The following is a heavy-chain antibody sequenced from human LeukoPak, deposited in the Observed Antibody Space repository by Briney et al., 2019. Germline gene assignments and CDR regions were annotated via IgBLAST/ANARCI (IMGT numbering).Heavy chain of an antibody. Sequence: SETLSLTCTVSGVSISSGSYYWSWIRQPAGKGLEWIGRIYTSGSTNYNPSLKSRVTISVDTSKNQFSLKLSSVTAADTAVYYCARVHGWLYDYWGQGTLVTVSS. CDR3: ARVHGWLYDY. J-gene: IGHJ4*02. V-gene: IGHV4-61*02. CDR1: GVSISSGSYY. CDR2: IYTSGST. D-gene: IGHD5-24*01.